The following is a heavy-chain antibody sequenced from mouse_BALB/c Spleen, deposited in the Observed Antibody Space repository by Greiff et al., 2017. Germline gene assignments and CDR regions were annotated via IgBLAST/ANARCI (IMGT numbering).Heavy chain of an antibody. J-gene: IGHJ3*01. Sequence: EVQLQQSGAELVRSGASVKLSCTASGFTIKDYYMHWVKQRPEQGLEWIGWIDPENGDTEYAPKFQGKATMTADTSSNTAYLQLSSLTSEDTAVYYCNSITTGFAYWGQGTLVTVSA. CDR2: IDPENGDT. CDR1: GFTIKDYY. CDR3: NSITTGFAY. D-gene: IGHD1-2*01. V-gene: IGHV14-4*02.